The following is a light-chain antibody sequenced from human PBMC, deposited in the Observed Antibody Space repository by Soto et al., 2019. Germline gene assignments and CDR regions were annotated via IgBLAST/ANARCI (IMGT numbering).Light chain of an antibody. CDR3: QKYNSAPRT. V-gene: IGKV1-27*01. J-gene: IGKJ1*01. CDR2: AAS. Sequence: DIQMTQYTASLSASVGDRVTITCRTSQSISNYLAWYQQKPWKVPKLLIYAASTLQSGVATRFSGGGSGTDFTLTISILQPEDVATYYCQKYNSAPRTFGQGTKVEIK. CDR1: QSISNY.